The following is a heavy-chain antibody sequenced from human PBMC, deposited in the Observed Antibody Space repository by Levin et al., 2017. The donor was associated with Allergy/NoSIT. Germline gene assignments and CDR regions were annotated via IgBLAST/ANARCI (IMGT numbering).Heavy chain of an antibody. CDR1: GGSISSSSYY. CDR2: IYYSGST. CDR3: ARHPVLGYCSGGSCYSGWFDP. D-gene: IGHD2-15*01. Sequence: SETLSLTCTVSGGSISSSSYYWGWIRQPPGKGLEWIGSIYYSGSTYYNPSLKSRVTISVDTSKNQFSLKLSSVTAADTAVYYCARHPVLGYCSGGSCYSGWFDPWGQGTLVTVSS. V-gene: IGHV4-39*01. J-gene: IGHJ5*02.